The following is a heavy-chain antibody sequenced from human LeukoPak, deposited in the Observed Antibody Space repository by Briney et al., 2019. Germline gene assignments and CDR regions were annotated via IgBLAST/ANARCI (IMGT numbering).Heavy chain of an antibody. CDR3: ARAVTTHYYYYYMDV. V-gene: IGHV1-8*01. CDR1: GYTFTSYD. Sequence: ASVKDSFKASGYTFTSYDINWVRQASGQGLEWMGWMNPNSGNTGYAQKFQGRVTMTRNTSISTAYMELSSLRSEDTAVYYCARAVTTHYYYYYMDVWGKGTTVTVSS. J-gene: IGHJ6*03. D-gene: IGHD3-3*01. CDR2: MNPNSGNT.